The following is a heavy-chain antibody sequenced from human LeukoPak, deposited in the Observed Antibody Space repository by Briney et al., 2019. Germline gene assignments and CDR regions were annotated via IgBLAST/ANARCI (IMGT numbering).Heavy chain of an antibody. CDR2: IYPGDSDT. J-gene: IGHJ4*02. D-gene: IGHD6-13*01. Sequence: KPGESLKISCKGSGYSFTIYWIGWVRQMPGKGLECMGIIYPGDSDTRYSPSFQGQVTISADKSISTAYLHWSSLKASDTAMYYCAKLGAYSSSWYGFFDFWGQGSLVTVSS. CDR1: GYSFTIYW. CDR3: AKLGAYSSSWYGFFDF. V-gene: IGHV5-51*01.